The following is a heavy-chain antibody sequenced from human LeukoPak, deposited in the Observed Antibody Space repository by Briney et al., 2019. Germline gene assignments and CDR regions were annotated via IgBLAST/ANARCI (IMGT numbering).Heavy chain of an antibody. CDR2: IYSVGST. D-gene: IGHD3-22*01. Sequence: PSETLSLTCTVSGGSISSTTYYWGWIRQPPGKGLEWIGSIYSVGSTEYNPSLKSRVTISVDTSKNQFSLRLTSVTAADTAVYYCARGDYYDSSGYVSVYYWGQGTLVTVSS. CDR3: ARGDYYDSSGYVSVYY. J-gene: IGHJ4*02. CDR1: GGSISSTTYY. V-gene: IGHV4-39*01.